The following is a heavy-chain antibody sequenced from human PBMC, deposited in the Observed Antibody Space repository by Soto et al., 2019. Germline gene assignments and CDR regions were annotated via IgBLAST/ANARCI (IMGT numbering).Heavy chain of an antibody. CDR3: AREPGGLVRGLDY. CDR1: GFTFSSYA. J-gene: IGHJ4*02. D-gene: IGHD3-10*01. Sequence: QVQLVESGGGVVQPGRSLRLSCAASGFTFSSYAMHWVRQAPGKGLEWVAVISYDGSNKYYADSVKGRFTISRDNSKNTLYLQMNSPRAEDTAVYYCAREPGGLVRGLDYWGQGTLVTVSS. CDR2: ISYDGSNK. V-gene: IGHV3-30-3*01.